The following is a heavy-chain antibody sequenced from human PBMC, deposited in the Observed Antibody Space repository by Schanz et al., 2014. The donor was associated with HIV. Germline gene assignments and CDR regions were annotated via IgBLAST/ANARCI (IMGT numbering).Heavy chain of an antibody. D-gene: IGHD3-3*01. CDR2: ISSSSTTI. J-gene: IGHJ6*02. CDR3: AREANLEWLFVVDV. V-gene: IGHV3-48*01. CDR1: GFTFSSYS. Sequence: VQLVESGGGVVQPGRSLRLSCAASGFTFSSYSMNWVRQAPGKGLEWVSYISSSSTTIYYADSVKGRFTISKDNAKTSLYLQMNSLRAEDTAVYYCAREANLEWLFVVDVWGRGTTVTVSS.